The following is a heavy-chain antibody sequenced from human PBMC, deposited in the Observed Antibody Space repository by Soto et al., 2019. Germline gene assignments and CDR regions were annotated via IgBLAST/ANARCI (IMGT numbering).Heavy chain of an antibody. CDR3: VRDGTKTLRDWFDP. V-gene: IGHV4-4*07. D-gene: IGHD1-1*01. CDR1: VASISGYY. J-gene: IGHJ5*02. CDR2: IYATGTT. Sequence: TLSLTCTLYVASISGYYWSWIRKSAGKGLEWIGRIYATGTTDYNPSLKSRVMMSVDTSKKQFSLKLRSVTAADTAVYYCVRDGTKTLRDWFDPWGQGISVTVS.